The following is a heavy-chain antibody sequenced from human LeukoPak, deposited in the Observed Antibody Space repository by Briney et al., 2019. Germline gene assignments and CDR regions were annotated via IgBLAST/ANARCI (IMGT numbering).Heavy chain of an antibody. D-gene: IGHD3-10*02. CDR2: ISSSGSTI. Sequence: GGSLRLSCAASGFTFSSYEMNWVRQAPGKGLEWVSYISSSGSTIYYADSVKGRYTISRDNAKNSLYLQMNSLRAEDTAVYYCAELGITMIGGVWGKGTTVTISS. V-gene: IGHV3-48*03. CDR1: GFTFSSYE. CDR3: AELGITMIGGV. J-gene: IGHJ6*04.